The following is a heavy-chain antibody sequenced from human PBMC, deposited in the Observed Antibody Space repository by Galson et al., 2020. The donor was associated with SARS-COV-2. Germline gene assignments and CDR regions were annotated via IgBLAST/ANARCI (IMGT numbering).Heavy chain of an antibody. CDR1: GFTFSSYG. V-gene: IGHV3-33*01. J-gene: IGHJ4*02. Sequence: GGSLRLSCAASGFTFSSYGMHWVRQAPGKGLEWVAVIWYDGSNKYYADSVKGRFTISRDNSKNTLYLQMNSLRAEDTAVYYCARDLYRGYSSPWVCRGQGTLVTVSS. CDR3: ARDLYRGYSSPWVC. D-gene: IGHD5-12*01. CDR2: IWYDGSNK.